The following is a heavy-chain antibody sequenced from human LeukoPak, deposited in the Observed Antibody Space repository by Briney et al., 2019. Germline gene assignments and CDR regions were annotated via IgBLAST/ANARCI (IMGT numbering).Heavy chain of an antibody. CDR1: GFTFSDYY. J-gene: IGHJ6*03. D-gene: IGHD4-11*01. CDR3: ARDHPTRDYYYMDV. V-gene: IGHV3-11*04. CDR2: ISSSGSTI. Sequence: GGSLRLSCAASGFTFSDYYMSWIRQAPGKGLEWVSYISSSGSTIYYADSVEGRFTISRDNAKNSLYLQMNSLRAEDTAVYYCARDHPTRDYYYMDVWGKGTTVTVSS.